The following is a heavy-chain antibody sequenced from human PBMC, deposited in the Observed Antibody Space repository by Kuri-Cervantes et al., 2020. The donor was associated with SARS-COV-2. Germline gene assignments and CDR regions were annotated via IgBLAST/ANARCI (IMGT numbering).Heavy chain of an antibody. CDR2: IKSKTDGGTT. V-gene: IGHV3-15*07. D-gene: IGHD5/OR15-5a*01. CDR1: GFTFSNVW. Sequence: GESLKISCAASGFTFSNVWVNWVRQAPGKGLEWVGRIKSKTDGGTTDYAAPVKGRFTISRDDSKTTLYLQMNSLKTEDTAVYYCTTGSVSAYGMDVWGQGTTVTVSS. CDR3: TTGSVSAYGMDV. J-gene: IGHJ6*02.